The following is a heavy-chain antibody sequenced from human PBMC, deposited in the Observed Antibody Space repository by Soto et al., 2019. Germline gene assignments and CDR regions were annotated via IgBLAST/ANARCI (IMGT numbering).Heavy chain of an antibody. D-gene: IGHD5-18*01. V-gene: IGHV5-51*01. CDR3: ARQVEDGYSFGYHY. Sequence: GESVKISCXGSGYSFASYWIGWVRQMPGKGLEWMGIIYPGDSDTRYSPSFQGQVTISADNSISTAYLQWSSLKASDSAMYFCARQVEDGYSFGYHYWGQGTQVTVSS. CDR1: GYSFASYW. CDR2: IYPGDSDT. J-gene: IGHJ4*02.